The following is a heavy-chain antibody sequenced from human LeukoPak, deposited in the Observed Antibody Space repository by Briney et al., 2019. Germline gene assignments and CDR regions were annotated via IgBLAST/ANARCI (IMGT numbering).Heavy chain of an antibody. CDR2: ISAYNGNT. CDR1: GYTFTSYG. CDR3: AREALVVRPQHRDYYYMDV. V-gene: IGHV1-18*01. Sequence: ASVKVFCKASGYTFTSYGISWVRQAPGQGLEWMGWISAYNGNTNYAQKLQGRVTMTTDTSTSTAYRELRSLRSDDTAVYYCAREALVVRPQHRDYYYMDVWGKGTTVTVSS. J-gene: IGHJ6*03. D-gene: IGHD3-10*01.